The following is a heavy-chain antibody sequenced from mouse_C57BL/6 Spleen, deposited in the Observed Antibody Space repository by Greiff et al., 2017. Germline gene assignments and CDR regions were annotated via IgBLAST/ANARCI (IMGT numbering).Heavy chain of an antibody. Sequence: DVQLVESGGGLVKPGGSLKLSCAASGFTFSDYGMHWVRQAPEKGLEWVAYISSGSSTIYYADTVKGRFTISRDNAKNTLFLQMTSLRSEDTAMYYCARIYYYGSSYAMDYWGQGTSVTVSS. D-gene: IGHD1-1*01. V-gene: IGHV5-17*01. CDR1: GFTFSDYG. CDR3: ARIYYYGSSYAMDY. CDR2: ISSGSSTI. J-gene: IGHJ4*01.